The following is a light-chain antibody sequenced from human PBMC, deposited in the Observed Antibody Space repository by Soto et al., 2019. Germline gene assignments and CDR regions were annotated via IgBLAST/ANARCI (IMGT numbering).Light chain of an antibody. CDR2: DAS. CDR3: QQRSNWPRT. Sequence: FVLTQSPATLSLSPGERATVSCRASQSVSSYLAWYQQKPGQAPRLLIYDASNRATGIPARFSGSGSGTDFTLTISSLEPEDFAVYYCQQRSNWPRTVGQGTKVDI. V-gene: IGKV3-11*01. CDR1: QSVSSY. J-gene: IGKJ1*01.